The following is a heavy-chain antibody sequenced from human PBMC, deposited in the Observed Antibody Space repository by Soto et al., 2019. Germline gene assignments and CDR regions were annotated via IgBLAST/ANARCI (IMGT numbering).Heavy chain of an antibody. CDR1: GLTFRNYA. Sequence: PGGSLRLSCAASGLTFRNYAMHWVRQAPGKGLEYVSAISSNGGNTYYANSVKGRFIISRDNSKNTLYLQMGSLRPEDMAVYYCARAVRSGDSRAFDYWGQGTLVTVSS. D-gene: IGHD2-15*01. V-gene: IGHV3-64*01. CDR2: ISSNGGNT. J-gene: IGHJ4*02. CDR3: ARAVRSGDSRAFDY.